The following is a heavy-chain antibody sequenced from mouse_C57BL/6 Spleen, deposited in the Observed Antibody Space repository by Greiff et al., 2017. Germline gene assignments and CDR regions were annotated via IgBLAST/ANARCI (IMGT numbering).Heavy chain of an antibody. CDR1: GYTFTSYW. Sequence: QVQLQQPGAELVRPGTSVKLSCKASGYTFTSYWMHWVKQRPGQGLEWIGVIDPSDSYTNYNQKFKGKATLTVDTSSSTAYMQLSSLTSEDSAVYYCARGTTVVPWYFDVWGTGTTVTVSS. CDR3: ARGTTVVPWYFDV. V-gene: IGHV1-59*01. J-gene: IGHJ1*03. CDR2: IDPSDSYT. D-gene: IGHD1-1*01.